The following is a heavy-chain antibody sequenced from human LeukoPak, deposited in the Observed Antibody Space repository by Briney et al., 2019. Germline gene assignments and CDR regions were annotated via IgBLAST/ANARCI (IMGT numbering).Heavy chain of an antibody. V-gene: IGHV4-59*12. CDR1: GGSISSYH. Sequence: SETLSLTCTVSGGSISSYHWSWIRQPPGKGLEWIGYIYYSGSTNYNPSLKSRVTISVDTSKNQFSLKLSSVTAADTAVYYCATRNIMITFGGVYNWFDPRGQGTLVTVSS. CDR3: ATRNIMITFGGVYNWFDP. CDR2: IYYSGST. J-gene: IGHJ5*02. D-gene: IGHD3-16*01.